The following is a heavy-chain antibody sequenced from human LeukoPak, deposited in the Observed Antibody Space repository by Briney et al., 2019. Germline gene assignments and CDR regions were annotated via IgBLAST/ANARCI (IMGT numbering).Heavy chain of an antibody. D-gene: IGHD3-10*01. J-gene: IGHJ4*02. CDR1: GYTFTGHY. CDR3: ARARDGYYGSGKNYYFDY. V-gene: IGHV1-2*02. CDR2: INPNGGDT. Sequence: ASVKVSCKASGYTFTGHYMHWVRQAPGQGLEWMGWINPNGGDTKYAQNFQDRVTMTRDTSISTVYMELRRLRAEDTAVYYCARARDGYYGSGKNYYFDYWGQGTLVTVSS.